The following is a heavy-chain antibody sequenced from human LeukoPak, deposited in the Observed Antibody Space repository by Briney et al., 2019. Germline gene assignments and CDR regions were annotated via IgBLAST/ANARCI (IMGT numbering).Heavy chain of an antibody. V-gene: IGHV3-7*01. Sequence: PGGSLRLSCAASGFTFSGNWMSWVRQAPGKGLEWLANIDQDGSGKYYMDSVEGRFTISRDNAKNSLYLQMNSLRAEDTAVYYCARDAKYYHDSSGYYWGQGTLVTVSS. D-gene: IGHD3-22*01. J-gene: IGHJ4*02. CDR1: GFTFSGNW. CDR2: IDQDGSGK. CDR3: ARDAKYYHDSSGYY.